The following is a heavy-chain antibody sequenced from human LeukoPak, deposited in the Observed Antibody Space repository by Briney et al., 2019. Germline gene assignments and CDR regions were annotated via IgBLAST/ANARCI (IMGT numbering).Heavy chain of an antibody. D-gene: IGHD5-12*01. V-gene: IGHV3-53*04. CDR2: IYSGGST. Sequence: GGSLRLSCAASGFTVSSNYMSWVRQAPGKGLEWVSVIYSGGSTYYADSVKGRFTISRHNSKSTLYLQMNSLRAEDTAVYYCARVRGYDSPYYFDYWGQGTLVTVSS. CDR1: GFTVSSNY. J-gene: IGHJ4*02. CDR3: ARVRGYDSPYYFDY.